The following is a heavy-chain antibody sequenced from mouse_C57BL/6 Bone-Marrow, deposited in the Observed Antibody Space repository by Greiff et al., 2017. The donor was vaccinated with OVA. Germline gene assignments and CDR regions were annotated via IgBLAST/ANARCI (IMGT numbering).Heavy chain of an antibody. CDR2: IDPSDSYT. Sequence: QVQPQQPGAELVKPGASVKLSCKASGYTFTSYWMQWVKQRPGQGLEWIGEIDPSDSYTNYNQKFKGKATLTVDTSSSTAYMQLSSLTSENSAVYYCANYGSTYYFDYWGQGTTLTVSS. D-gene: IGHD1-1*01. J-gene: IGHJ2*01. CDR3: ANYGSTYYFDY. V-gene: IGHV1-50*01. CDR1: GYTFTSYW.